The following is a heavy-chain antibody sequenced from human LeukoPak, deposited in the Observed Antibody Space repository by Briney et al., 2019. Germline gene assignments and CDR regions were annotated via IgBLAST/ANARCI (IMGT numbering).Heavy chain of an antibody. Sequence: PSETLSLTCAVYGGSFSGYYWSWIRQPPGKGLEWIGEINHSGSTNYNPSLKRRVTISVDTSKNQFSLKLSSVTAADTAVYYCARGLPLYYYGSGSYYKPFFDYWGQGTLVTVSS. CDR3: ARGLPLYYYGSGSYYKPFFDY. J-gene: IGHJ4*02. CDR2: INHSGST. D-gene: IGHD3-10*01. V-gene: IGHV4-34*01. CDR1: GGSFSGYY.